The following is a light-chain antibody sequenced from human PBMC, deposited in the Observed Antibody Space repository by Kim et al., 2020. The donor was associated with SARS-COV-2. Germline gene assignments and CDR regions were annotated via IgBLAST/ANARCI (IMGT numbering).Light chain of an antibody. Sequence: DIQMAQSPSTLSASVGDRVTITCRASQRISTWLAWYQQKPGKAPKLLIYKASSLESGVPSRFGGSGSGTEFTLTVSSLQPDDFATYHCQQYNSYPWTFGQGTKVDIK. CDR3: QQYNSYPWT. CDR2: KAS. V-gene: IGKV1-5*03. CDR1: QRISTW. J-gene: IGKJ1*01.